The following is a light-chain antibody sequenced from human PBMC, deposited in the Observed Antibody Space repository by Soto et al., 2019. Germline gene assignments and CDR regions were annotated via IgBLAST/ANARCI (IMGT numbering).Light chain of an antibody. J-gene: IGLJ2*01. CDR3: CSYAGSSTPVV. CDR1: SSDVGSYNL. CDR2: EGS. V-gene: IGLV2-23*01. Sequence: QSVLTQPASVSGSPGQSITISCTGTSSDVGSYNLVSWYQQHPGKAPKLMIYEGSKRPSGVSNRFSGSKSGNTASLTISGLQAEDEADYYCCSYAGSSTPVVFSGGTKVTVL.